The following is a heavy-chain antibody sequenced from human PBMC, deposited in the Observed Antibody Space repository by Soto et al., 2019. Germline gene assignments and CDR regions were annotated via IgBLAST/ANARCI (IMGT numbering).Heavy chain of an antibody. CDR2: IVVDSGNT. D-gene: IGHD5-12*01. CDR1: GFTFINSA. Sequence: SVKVSCKASGFTFINSAVQWVRQARGQRLEWIGWIVVDSGNTNYAQKFQERVTITRDMSTSTSYMKLSSLRSEDTAVYYCAADLARLPDAFDIWGQGTMVTVS. V-gene: IGHV1-58*01. J-gene: IGHJ3*02. CDR3: AADLARLPDAFDI.